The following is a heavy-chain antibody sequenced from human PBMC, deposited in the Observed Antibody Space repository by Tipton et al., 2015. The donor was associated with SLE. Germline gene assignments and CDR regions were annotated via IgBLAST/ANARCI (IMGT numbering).Heavy chain of an antibody. CDR3: ARTTLGIDYYYHYMDV. D-gene: IGHD7-27*01. CDR2: ISYSGNT. V-gene: IGHV4-59*01. J-gene: IGHJ6*03. Sequence: GLVKPSETLSLTCTVSGGSIRSYYWSWIRQPPGKGLEWIGYISYSGNTNYKPSLKSRVTISEDTFKNQFSLKLSSVTAADTAVYYCARTTLGIDYYYHYMDVWGKGTTVTVSS. CDR1: GGSIRSYY.